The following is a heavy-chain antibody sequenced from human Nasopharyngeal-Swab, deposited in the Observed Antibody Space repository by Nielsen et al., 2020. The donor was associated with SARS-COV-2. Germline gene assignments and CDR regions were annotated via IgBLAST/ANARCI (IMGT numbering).Heavy chain of an antibody. V-gene: IGHV3-7*01. D-gene: IGHD6-13*01. J-gene: IGHJ4*02. CDR3: ARGRVYDDY. CDR1: GFTFSSYW. CDR2: IKQDGSEK. Sequence: GESLKISYAASGFTFSSYWMSWVRQAPGKGLEWVANIKQDGSEKYYVDSVKGRFTISRDNAKNSLYLQMNSLRAEDTAVYYCARGRVYDDYWGQGTLVTVSS.